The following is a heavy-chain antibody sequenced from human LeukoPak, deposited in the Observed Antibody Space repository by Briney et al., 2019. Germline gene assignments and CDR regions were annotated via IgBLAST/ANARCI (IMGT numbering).Heavy chain of an antibody. CDR1: GGSIGSYY. CDR2: IYTSGST. D-gene: IGHD6-19*01. Sequence: SETLSLTCTVSGGSIGSYYWSWIRQPAGKGLEWIGRIYTSGSTNYNPSLKSRVTMSVDTSKNQFSLKLSSVTAADTAVYYCARYSSGWPRPYYFDYWGQGTLVTVSS. V-gene: IGHV4-4*07. CDR3: ARYSSGWPRPYYFDY. J-gene: IGHJ4*02.